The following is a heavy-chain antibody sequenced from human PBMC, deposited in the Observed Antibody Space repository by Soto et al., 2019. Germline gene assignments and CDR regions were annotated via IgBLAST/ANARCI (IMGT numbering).Heavy chain of an antibody. Sequence: QVLLVQSGAEMKQPGSSVKVSCKASGGSFSTSSINWVRQAPGQRPEWMANILPIFGTADYAQKFQGRLTITADTSTNTAYMDLRSLFYEETAVYYCARGHEFGGKYDAYDIWGQGTVVTVSS. D-gene: IGHD2-15*01. J-gene: IGHJ3*02. CDR3: ARGHEFGGKYDAYDI. V-gene: IGHV1-69*14. CDR2: ILPIFGTA. CDR1: GGSFSTSS.